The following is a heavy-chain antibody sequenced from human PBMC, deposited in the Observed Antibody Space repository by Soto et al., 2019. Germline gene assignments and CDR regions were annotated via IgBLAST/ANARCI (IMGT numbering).Heavy chain of an antibody. D-gene: IGHD5-18*01. J-gene: IGHJ6*02. CDR2: IQHDGSAS. V-gene: IGHV3-30*02. Sequence: PGGSLRLSCLASGFGFSGYILHRVRQAPGMGLDWVAVIQHDGSASYYADSVKGRFTISKDDSKNTLHLQMNALRVDDTARYYCVRVGWGYSYGSGMDRWGPGTTVTVAS. CDR1: GFGFSGYI. CDR3: VRVGWGYSYGSGMDR.